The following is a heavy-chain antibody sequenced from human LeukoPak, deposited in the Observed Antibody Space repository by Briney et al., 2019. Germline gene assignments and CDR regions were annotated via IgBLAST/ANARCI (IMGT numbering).Heavy chain of an antibody. CDR1: GGIYRITA. J-gene: IGHJ1*01. V-gene: IGHV1-69*05. D-gene: IGHD1-26*01. Sequence: SVKVSCKVSGGIYRITAITWVRQAPGQGLEWMGGIIPMSTTANYAQKFQGRVTITRDDSTSTAYMEVSSLRSEDTALYYCATYCGNTAEYFQHWGQGTLVTVSS. CDR2: IIPMSTTA. CDR3: ATYCGNTAEYFQH.